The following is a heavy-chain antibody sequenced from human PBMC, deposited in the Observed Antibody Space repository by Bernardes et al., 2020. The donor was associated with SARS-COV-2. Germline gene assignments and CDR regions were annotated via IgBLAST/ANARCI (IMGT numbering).Heavy chain of an antibody. Sequence: GGSLRLSCAASGFTFSSYWMSWVRQAPGKGLEWVANIKEDGSEKNYVDSVKGRFSISRDNAKNSLYLQMNSLRAEDTAVYYCAKDRVMGDIQYFDYWGQGTLVTVSS. V-gene: IGHV3-7*01. J-gene: IGHJ4*02. CDR1: GFTFSSYW. CDR3: AKDRVMGDIQYFDY. CDR2: IKEDGSEK. D-gene: IGHD3-16*01.